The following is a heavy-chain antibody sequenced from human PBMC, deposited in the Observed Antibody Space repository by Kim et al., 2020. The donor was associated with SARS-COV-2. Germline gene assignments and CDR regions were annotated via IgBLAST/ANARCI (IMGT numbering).Heavy chain of an antibody. D-gene: IGHD6-19*01. J-gene: IGHJ4*02. Sequence: YNPSLKSRVTISVDTSKNQFSLKLSSVTAADTAVYYCARAPGYSSGWLDYWGQGTLVTVSS. CDR3: ARAPGYSSGWLDY. V-gene: IGHV4-34*01.